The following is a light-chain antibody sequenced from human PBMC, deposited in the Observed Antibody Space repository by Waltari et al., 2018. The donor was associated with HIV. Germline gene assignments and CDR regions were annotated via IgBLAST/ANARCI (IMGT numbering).Light chain of an antibody. V-gene: IGLV1-44*01. CDR2: YNN. J-gene: IGLJ1*01. Sequence: QSVLPQPPSASGTTGQRVTISCSGSSYNIGGKTVSWYQQRPGTAPKLLIYYNNGRPSGVPDRFSGSKSRTSASLAISGLQSDDEAHYYCATWDASLHDFYVFGTGTKVTVL. CDR3: ATWDASLHDFYV. CDR1: SYNIGGKT.